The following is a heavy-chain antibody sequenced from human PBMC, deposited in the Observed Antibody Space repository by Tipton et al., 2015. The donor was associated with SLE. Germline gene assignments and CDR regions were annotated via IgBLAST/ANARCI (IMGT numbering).Heavy chain of an antibody. CDR3: ARAKSGYPYAFDI. CDR1: GGSISNFS. Sequence: TLSLTCTVSGGSISNFSWSWIRQSAGRGLEWIGRIYTTGSTNYNPSLKSRVTMSLDTSKKQFFLNLRSVTAADTAVYYCARAKSGYPYAFDIWGQGTMVTVSS. D-gene: IGHD5-12*01. V-gene: IGHV4-4*07. CDR2: IYTTGST. J-gene: IGHJ3*02.